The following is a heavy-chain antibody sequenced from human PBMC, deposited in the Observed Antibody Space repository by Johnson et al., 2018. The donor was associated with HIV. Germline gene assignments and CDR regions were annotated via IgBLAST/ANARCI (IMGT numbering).Heavy chain of an antibody. D-gene: IGHD3-22*01. CDR1: GFTFSSYW. CDR2: IKKDGSEK. Sequence: VQLVESGGGLVQPGGSLRLSCAASGFTFSSYWMSWVRQAPGKGLEWVANIKKDGSEKYYVDSVKGRFTISRGNAKNSLYLQMNSLRAEDTAVYYCARDEYSSGYYDAFDIWGQGTMVTVSS. CDR3: ARDEYSSGYYDAFDI. V-gene: IGHV3-7*01. J-gene: IGHJ3*02.